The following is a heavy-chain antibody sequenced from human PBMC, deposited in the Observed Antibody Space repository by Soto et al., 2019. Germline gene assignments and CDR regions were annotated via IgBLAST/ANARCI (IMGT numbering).Heavy chain of an antibody. CDR1: GFTFSSYA. CDR3: ARDNLPWERLGGYYFDY. D-gene: IGHD1-26*01. V-gene: IGHV3-30-3*01. CDR2: ISYDGSNK. J-gene: IGHJ4*02. Sequence: QVQLVESGGGVVQPGRSLRLSCAASGFTFSSYAMHWVRQAPGKGLEWVAVISYDGSNKYYADYVKGRFTISRDNSKNTLYLQMNSLRAEDTAVYYCARDNLPWERLGGYYFDYWGQGTLVTVSS.